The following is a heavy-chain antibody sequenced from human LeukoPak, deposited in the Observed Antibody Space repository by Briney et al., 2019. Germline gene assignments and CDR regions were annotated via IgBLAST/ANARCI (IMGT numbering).Heavy chain of an antibody. CDR2: IYYSGST. D-gene: IGHD2-21*02. CDR1: GGSISSSSYY. J-gene: IGHJ4*02. CDR3: ARSGSKVMTAINF. Sequence: SETLSLTCTVSGGSISSSSYYWGWIRQPPGTGLEWIGSIYYSGSTNYNPSLKSRVTISVDTSNNQFSLKLSSVTAADTAVYYCARSGSKVMTAINFWGQGTLVTVSS. V-gene: IGHV4-39*07.